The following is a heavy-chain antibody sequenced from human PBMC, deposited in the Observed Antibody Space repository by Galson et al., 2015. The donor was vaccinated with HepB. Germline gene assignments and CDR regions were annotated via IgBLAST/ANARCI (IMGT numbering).Heavy chain of an antibody. CDR1: GFRFRDYW. CDR3: TRIRLYSGTDEIDC. J-gene: IGHJ4*02. V-gene: IGHV3-7*01. CDR2: INEDGRRQ. Sequence: SLRLSCAASGFRFRDYWMSWVRQTPGKGLEWVANINEDGRRQNYVDSVKGRFTISRDNGKNSMDLQMDSLRVEDTAVYYCTRIRLYSGTDEIDCWGQGTVVIVPS. D-gene: IGHD6-25*01.